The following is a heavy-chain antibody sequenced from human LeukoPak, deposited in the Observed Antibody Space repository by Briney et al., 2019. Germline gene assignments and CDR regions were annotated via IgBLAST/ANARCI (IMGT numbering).Heavy chain of an antibody. D-gene: IGHD2-2*02. CDR3: ARAKYCSSTSCYTTGIRYYYYGMDV. V-gene: IGHV1-8*01. CDR2: MNPNRGNT. CDR1: GYTFTSYD. Sequence: ASVKVSCKASGYTFTSYDIHWVRQAPGQGLEWMGWMNPNRGNTGYAQKFQGRVTMTRNTSISTAYMELSSLRSEDTAVYYCARAKYCSSTSCYTTGIRYYYYGMDVWGQGTTVTVSS. J-gene: IGHJ6*02.